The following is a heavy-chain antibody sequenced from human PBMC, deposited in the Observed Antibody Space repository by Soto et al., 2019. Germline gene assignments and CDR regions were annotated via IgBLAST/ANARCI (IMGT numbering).Heavy chain of an antibody. V-gene: IGHV2-5*01. J-gene: IGHJ3*02. D-gene: IGHD6-13*01. CDR3: AHSYRYSSSWFIRDAFDI. CDR2: IYWNDDK. CDR1: GFSLSTSGVG. Sequence: SGPTLVNPTQTLTLTCTFSGFSLSTSGVGVGWIRQPPGKALEWLALIYWNDDKRYSPSLKSRLTITKDTSKNQVVLTMTNMDPVDTATYYCAHSYRYSSSWFIRDAFDIWGQGTMVTVSS.